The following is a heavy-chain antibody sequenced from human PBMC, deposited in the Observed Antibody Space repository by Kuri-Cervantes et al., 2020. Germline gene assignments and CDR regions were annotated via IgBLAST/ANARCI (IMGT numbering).Heavy chain of an antibody. CDR1: GYTFTSYG. CDR3: ARDGAWVGAISGMDV. CDR2: INPSGGST. Sequence: ASVKVSCKASGYTFTSYGMHWVRQAPGQGLEWMGIINPSGGSTSYAQKFQGRVTMTRDTSTSTVYMELSSLRSEDTAVYYCARDGAWVGAISGMDVWGQGTTVTVSS. J-gene: IGHJ6*02. D-gene: IGHD1-26*01. V-gene: IGHV1-46*01.